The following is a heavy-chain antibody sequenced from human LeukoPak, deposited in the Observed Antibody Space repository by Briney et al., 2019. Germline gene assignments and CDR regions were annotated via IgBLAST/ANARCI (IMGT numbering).Heavy chain of an antibody. J-gene: IGHJ6*02. CDR3: AKGGSTNFYYGDV. V-gene: IGHV4-59*01. CDR2: IYYDGNT. Sequence: PSETLSLTCTVSGGSISSYYWSWIRQAPGKGLEWIGYIYYDGNTNDNPSLKSRVTISVDTSKNQFSLNLTSVTAADTAVYYCAKGGSTNFYYGDVWGQGTTVTVSS. CDR1: GGSISSYY. D-gene: IGHD2/OR15-2a*01.